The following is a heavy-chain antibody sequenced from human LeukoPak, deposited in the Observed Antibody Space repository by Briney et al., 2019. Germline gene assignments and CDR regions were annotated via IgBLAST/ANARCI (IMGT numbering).Heavy chain of an antibody. V-gene: IGHV4-31*03. J-gene: IGHJ4*02. CDR3: ARDSTEDYFDY. Sequence: SETLSLTCTVSGGSISSGGYYWSWIRQHPGKGLEWIGYIYYSGSTYYNPSLKSRVTISVDTSKNQFSLKLSSVTAADTAVYCCARDSTEDYFDYWGQGTLVTVSS. CDR2: IYYSGST. CDR1: GGSISSGGYY.